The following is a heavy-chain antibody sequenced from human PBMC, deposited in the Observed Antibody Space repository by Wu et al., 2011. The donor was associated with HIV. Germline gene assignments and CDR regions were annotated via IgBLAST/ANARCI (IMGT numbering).Heavy chain of an antibody. J-gene: IGHJ4*02. CDR2: ISPTSGGT. V-gene: IGHV1-2*02. CDR3: ARSQFCSGGSCYYPFDF. Sequence: QVQLVQSGAEVKKPGASVKVSCKASGYTFTGYYMHWVRQAPGQGLEWMGWISPTSGGTFYAQKFQGRVTMTRDTSISTAYMGLSRLRSDDTAVYYCARSQFCSGGSCYYPFDFWGQGTLVTVSS. CDR1: GYTFTGYY. D-gene: IGHD2-15*01.